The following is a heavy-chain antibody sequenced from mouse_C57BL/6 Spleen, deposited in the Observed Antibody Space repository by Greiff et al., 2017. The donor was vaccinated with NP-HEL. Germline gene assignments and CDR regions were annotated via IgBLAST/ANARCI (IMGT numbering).Heavy chain of an antibody. Sequence: VHLVESGPELVKPGASVKISCKASGYSFTGYYMNWVKQSPEKSLEWIGEINPSTGGTTYNQKFKAKATLTVDKSSSTAYMQLKSLTSEDSAVYYCVSYYYGSSYYFDYWGQGTTLTVSS. D-gene: IGHD1-1*01. CDR1: GYSFTGYY. V-gene: IGHV1-42*01. J-gene: IGHJ2*01. CDR3: VSYYYGSSYYFDY. CDR2: INPSTGGT.